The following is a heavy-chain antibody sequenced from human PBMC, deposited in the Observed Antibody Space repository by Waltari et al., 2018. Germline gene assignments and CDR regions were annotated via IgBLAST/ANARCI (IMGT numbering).Heavy chain of an antibody. Sequence: QLQLQESGPGLVKPSETLSLTCTVSGGSISSSSYYWGWIRQPPGEGLEWIGSIYYSGSTYYNPSLKSRVTISVDTSKNQFSLKLSSVTAADTAVYYCARAITFGGVIVSPPYWFDPWGQGTLVTVSS. D-gene: IGHD3-16*02. V-gene: IGHV4-39*07. CDR3: ARAITFGGVIVSPPYWFDP. CDR2: IYYSGST. CDR1: GGSISSSSYY. J-gene: IGHJ5*02.